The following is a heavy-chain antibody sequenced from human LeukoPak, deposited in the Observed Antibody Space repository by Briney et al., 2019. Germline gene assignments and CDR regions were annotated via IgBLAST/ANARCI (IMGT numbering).Heavy chain of an antibody. CDR2: ISGSGRST. D-gene: IGHD3-22*01. Sequence: GGSLRLSCAGSGFIFSNSAMSWVRQAPGKGLEWVSVISGSGRSTYYTDSVKGRFTVSRDNSKNTLYLQMNSLRAEDTAVYYCAKSDYDSSGYYVSWFDYWGQGTLVTVSS. J-gene: IGHJ4*02. CDR3: AKSDYDSSGYYVSWFDY. CDR1: GFIFSNSA. V-gene: IGHV3-23*01.